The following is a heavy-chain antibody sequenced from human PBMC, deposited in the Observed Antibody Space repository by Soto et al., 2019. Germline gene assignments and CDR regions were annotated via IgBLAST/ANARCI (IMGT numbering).Heavy chain of an antibody. J-gene: IGHJ5*02. Sequence: PGGSLRLSCAASGFTFNNYAMSWVRQAPGKGLEWVSAISASGATTNYADSVKGRFTISRDNAKNTLYLQTNSLRAGDTAVYYCAKESIAVAGQRNYFDPWGQGTLVTVSS. CDR2: ISASGATT. D-gene: IGHD6-19*01. V-gene: IGHV3-23*01. CDR3: AKESIAVAGQRNYFDP. CDR1: GFTFNNYA.